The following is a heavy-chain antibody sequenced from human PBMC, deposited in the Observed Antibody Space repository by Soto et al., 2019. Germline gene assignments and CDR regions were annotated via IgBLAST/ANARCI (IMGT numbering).Heavy chain of an antibody. D-gene: IGHD3-22*01. CDR2: INPSAAAT. Sequence: QVQLVQSGAEVKWPGASVKVSCKASGYTFINYYIHWVRQAPGQGLEWMGIINPSAAATNYAQSFQGRVTVTRVTSTSTVYLDLSSLRSDDTALYYCARARDTSGYAALDYWGQGTLVTVSS. CDR1: GYTFINYY. J-gene: IGHJ4*02. V-gene: IGHV1-46*01. CDR3: ARARDTSGYAALDY.